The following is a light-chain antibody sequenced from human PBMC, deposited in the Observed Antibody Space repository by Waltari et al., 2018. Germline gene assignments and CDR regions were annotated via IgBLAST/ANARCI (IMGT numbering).Light chain of an antibody. CDR2: KND. J-gene: IGLJ3*02. V-gene: IGLV1-47*01. CDR3: AVWDDVLSSWV. Sequence: QSALTQPPSASGTPGQGVTIYCSGSSSNIGRNYVYWYQQVSGVAPKLLMLKNDQRPSGAPDRFSGSRSGASASLASSGLRSEDEGDYSCAVWDDVLSSWVFGGGTKLTVL. CDR1: SSNIGRNY.